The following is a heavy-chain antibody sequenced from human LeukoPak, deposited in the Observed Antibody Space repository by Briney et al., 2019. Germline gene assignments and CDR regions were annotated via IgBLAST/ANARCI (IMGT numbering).Heavy chain of an antibody. CDR2: ISSSSSTI. Sequence: PGGSLRLSCAASGFTFSSYSMNWVRQAPGKGLEWVSYISSSSSTIYYADSVKGRFTISRDNAKNSLYLQMNSLRAEDTAVYYCARDLRPSPIRRFLEWLHNDYGMDVWGQGTTVTVSS. CDR1: GFTFSSYS. V-gene: IGHV3-48*01. J-gene: IGHJ6*02. CDR3: ARDLRPSPIRRFLEWLHNDYGMDV. D-gene: IGHD3-3*01.